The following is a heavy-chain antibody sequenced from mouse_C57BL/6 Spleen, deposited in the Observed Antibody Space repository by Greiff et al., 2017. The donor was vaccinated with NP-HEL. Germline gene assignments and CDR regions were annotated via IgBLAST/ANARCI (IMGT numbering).Heavy chain of an antibody. CDR3: ARDQNYGSSVDY. Sequence: EVQLVESGGGLVKPGGSLKLSCAASGFTFSSYAMSWVRQTPDKRLEWVATISDGGSYTYYPDNVKGRFTISRDNAKNNLYLQMSHLKSEDTAMYYCARDQNYGSSVDYWGQGTTLTVSS. CDR1: GFTFSSYA. V-gene: IGHV5-4*01. J-gene: IGHJ2*01. D-gene: IGHD1-1*01. CDR2: ISDGGSYT.